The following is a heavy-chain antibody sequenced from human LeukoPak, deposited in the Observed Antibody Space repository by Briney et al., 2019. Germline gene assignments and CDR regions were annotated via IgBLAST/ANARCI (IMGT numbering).Heavy chain of an antibody. CDR2: ISGSGGST. Sequence: GGSLRLSCAASGFTFSSYAMSWVRQAPGKGLEWVSAISGSGGSTYYADSVKGRFTISRDNSKNTLYLQMNSLRAEDTAVYYCARSYSGSYWSLGYYYGMDVWGQGTTVTVSS. CDR3: ARSYSGSYWSLGYYYGMDV. D-gene: IGHD1-26*01. V-gene: IGHV3-23*01. CDR1: GFTFSSYA. J-gene: IGHJ6*02.